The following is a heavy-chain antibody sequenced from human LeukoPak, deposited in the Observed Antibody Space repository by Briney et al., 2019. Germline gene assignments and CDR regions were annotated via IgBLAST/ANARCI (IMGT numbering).Heavy chain of an antibody. CDR2: ISHDGNDK. J-gene: IGHJ4*02. CDR3: ARITSFYYFDY. V-gene: IGHV3-30*04. D-gene: IGHD1-20*01. CDR1: GFTFSTYT. Sequence: GRSLRPSCAASGFTFSTYTMYWVRQAPGKGLEWVAVISHDGNDKYYADSVKGRFTISRDNSKNTLFLQMNSLSDDDTAVYSCARITSFYYFDYWGQGTLVTVSS.